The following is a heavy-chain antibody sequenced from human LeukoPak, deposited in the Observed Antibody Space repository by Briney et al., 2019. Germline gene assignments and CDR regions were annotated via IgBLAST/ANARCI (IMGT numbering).Heavy chain of an antibody. V-gene: IGHV3-33*06. CDR1: GFTFSNYA. CDR2: IWYDGSNK. Sequence: PGGSLRLSCAASGFTFSNYAMHWVRQAPGKGLEWVAVIWYDGSNKFYADSAKGRFTVSRDNSKNTLYLQMNSLRAEDTAVYYCAKTLGALISDYFDYWGQGTLVTVSS. D-gene: IGHD1-26*01. J-gene: IGHJ4*02. CDR3: AKTLGALISDYFDY.